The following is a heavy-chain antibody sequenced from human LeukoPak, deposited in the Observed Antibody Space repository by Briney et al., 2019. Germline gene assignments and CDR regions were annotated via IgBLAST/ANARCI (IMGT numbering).Heavy chain of an antibody. CDR1: GYTFTSYD. Sequence: ASVKVSCKASGYTFTSYDIHWVRQATGQGLAWMGWMNPNSGNTGYAQKFQGRVTMTRNTSISTAYMELSSLRSEDTAVYYCARGERVAGSGSPRDYWGQGTLVTVSS. D-gene: IGHD3-10*01. V-gene: IGHV1-8*01. J-gene: IGHJ4*02. CDR3: ARGERVAGSGSPRDY. CDR2: MNPNSGNT.